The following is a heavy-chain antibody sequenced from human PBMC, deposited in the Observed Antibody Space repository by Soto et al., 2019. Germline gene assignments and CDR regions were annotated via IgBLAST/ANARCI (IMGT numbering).Heavy chain of an antibody. V-gene: IGHV4-59*01. Sequence: QVQLQESGPGLVKPSETLSLTCTVSGGSISSYYWSWIRQPPGKRLEWIGYISYSGSTDYNPSLKSRVSISQHTSKTQFSLKVSSVTAADTAVYYCARSVCCAYSFDYWGQGTLVTLSS. D-gene: IGHD3-16*01. CDR1: GGSISSYY. J-gene: IGHJ4*02. CDR3: ARSVCCAYSFDY. CDR2: ISYSGST.